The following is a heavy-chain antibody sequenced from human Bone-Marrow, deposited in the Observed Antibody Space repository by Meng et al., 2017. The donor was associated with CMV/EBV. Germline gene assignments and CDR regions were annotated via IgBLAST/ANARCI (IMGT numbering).Heavy chain of an antibody. CDR1: GFTFSSYE. V-gene: IGHV3-48*03. Sequence: GGSLRLSCAASGFTFSSYEMNWVRQAPGKGLEWVSYISSSGSTIYYADSVKGRFTISRDNAKKSLYLQMNSLRAEDTAVYYCARGFTRFDPWGQGTLVTVSS. D-gene: IGHD2-2*01. CDR2: ISSSGSTI. J-gene: IGHJ5*02. CDR3: ARGFTRFDP.